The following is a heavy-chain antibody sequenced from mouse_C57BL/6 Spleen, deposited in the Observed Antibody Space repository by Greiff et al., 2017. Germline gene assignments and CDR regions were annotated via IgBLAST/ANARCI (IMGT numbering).Heavy chain of an antibody. D-gene: IGHD4-1*01. Sequence: FQLQQSGAELMKPGASVKLSCTATGYTFTGYWLEWVQPRPGPGLEWIGEILPGSGSSNYNDKFKVKATFTSDTSSNTAYMQLSSLTTEYSAIYEWARSKNLGGGYYLDYWGQGTTLTGSS. V-gene: IGHV1-9*01. CDR3: ARSKNLGGGYYLDY. J-gene: IGHJ2*01. CDR2: ILPGSGSS. CDR1: GYTFTGYW.